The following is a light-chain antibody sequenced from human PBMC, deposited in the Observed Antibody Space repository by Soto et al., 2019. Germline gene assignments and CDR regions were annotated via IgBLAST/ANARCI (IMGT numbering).Light chain of an antibody. CDR2: GAS. Sequence: EIVLTQSTGTLSLSPGERATLSCRASQSVSSTYLAWYQQKPGQAPRLLIYGASSRATGIPDRFSGSGSGTDFTLTISRLEHEDCAVYYCQRYDISPFPFGQGTKLEIK. CDR3: QRYDISPFP. CDR1: QSVSSTY. J-gene: IGKJ2*01. V-gene: IGKV3-20*01.